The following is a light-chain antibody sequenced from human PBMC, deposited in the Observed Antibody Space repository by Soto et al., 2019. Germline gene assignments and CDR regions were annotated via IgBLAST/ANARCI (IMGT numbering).Light chain of an antibody. J-gene: IGKJ5*01. CDR2: GAS. CDR3: QQSYSAPIT. CDR1: QNINNY. V-gene: IGKV1-39*01. Sequence: DIQMTQSPSSLSAPVGDRVTITCRASQNINNYLNWYQQKPGKAPKVLIYGASSLYSGVPSRFSASGSGTDFTLTISSLQPEDFAAYYCQQSYSAPITFGQGTRLEIK.